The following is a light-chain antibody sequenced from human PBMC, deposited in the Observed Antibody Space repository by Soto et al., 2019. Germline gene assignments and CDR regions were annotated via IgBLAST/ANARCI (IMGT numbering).Light chain of an antibody. CDR3: QQRSSWPPT. Sequence: EIVLTQSPATLSLSPGERATLSCGASQSVSSYLAWYQQRPGQAPRLLIYDASNRATGVPARFSGSGSGTDFTLTISSLEPEDFAVYYCQQRSSWPPTFGQGTRLEIK. CDR2: DAS. CDR1: QSVSSY. J-gene: IGKJ5*01. V-gene: IGKV3-11*01.